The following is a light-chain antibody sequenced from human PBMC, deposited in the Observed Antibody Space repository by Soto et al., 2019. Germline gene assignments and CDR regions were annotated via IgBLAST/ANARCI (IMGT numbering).Light chain of an antibody. CDR2: EVF. V-gene: IGKV2D-29*01. CDR3: MQPIQPLLT. Sequence: DVVMTQTPLSLSVTPGQPASISCKSSQSLLHTDGKTYLYWYLQKPGHPPQLLIYEVFNRFSGVPDRFSGSGSGTDFTLKISRVEAEDVGTYYCMQPIQPLLTFGGGTKVEIK. J-gene: IGKJ4*01. CDR1: QSLLHTDGKTY.